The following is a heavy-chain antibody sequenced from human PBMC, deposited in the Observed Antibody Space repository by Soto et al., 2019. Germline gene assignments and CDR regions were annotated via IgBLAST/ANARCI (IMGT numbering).Heavy chain of an antibody. V-gene: IGHV1-18*01. Sequence: QVQLVQSGAEVKKPGASVKVSCKASGYTFTSYGISWVRQAPGQGLEWMGWISAYNGNTNYAQKLQGRVTMTTDTSTSTDYMELRSLRSADTAVYYCARRESGIYYYYGMDVWGQGTTVTVSS. J-gene: IGHJ6*02. CDR1: GYTFTSYG. CDR3: ARRESGIYYYYGMDV. D-gene: IGHD1-26*01. CDR2: ISAYNGNT.